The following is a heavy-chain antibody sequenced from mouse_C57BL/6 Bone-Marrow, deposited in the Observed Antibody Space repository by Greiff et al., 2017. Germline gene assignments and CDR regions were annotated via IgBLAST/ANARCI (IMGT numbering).Heavy chain of an antibody. J-gene: IGHJ3*01. Sequence: EVKVVESGGGLVKPGGSLKLSCAASGFTFSDYGMHWVRQAPEKGLEWVAYISSGSSTIYYADTGKGRFTISRDNAKNTLFLQMTSLRSEATAMYYCARGSFAYWGQGTVVTVTA. V-gene: IGHV5-17*01. CDR2: ISSGSSTI. CDR1: GFTFSDYG. CDR3: ARGSFAY.